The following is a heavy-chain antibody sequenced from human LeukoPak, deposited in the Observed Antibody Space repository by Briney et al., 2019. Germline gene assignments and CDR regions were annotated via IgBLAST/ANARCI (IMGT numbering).Heavy chain of an antibody. J-gene: IGHJ4*02. V-gene: IGHV4-34*01. CDR1: GGSFSGYY. D-gene: IGHD3-10*01. CDR2: INHSGST. Sequence: SETLSLTCAVYGGSFSGYYWSWIRQPPGKGLEWIGEINHSGSTNYNPSLKSRVTISVDTSKNQFSLKLSSVTAADTAVYYCATRPRSSAYYPFDYWGQGTLVTVSS. CDR3: ATRPRSSAYYPFDY.